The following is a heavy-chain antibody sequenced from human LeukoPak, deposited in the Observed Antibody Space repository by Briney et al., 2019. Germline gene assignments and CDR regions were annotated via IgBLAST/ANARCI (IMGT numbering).Heavy chain of an antibody. D-gene: IGHD1-26*01. Sequence: SVKVSCKASGGTFSSYAISWVRQAPGQGLEWMGGIIPIFGTANYAQKFQGRVTITADESTSTAYMELSSLRSEDTAVYYCASARPHSGSYSSYYGMDVWGQGTTVTVSS. CDR2: IIPIFGTA. CDR3: ASARPHSGSYSSYYGMDV. V-gene: IGHV1-69*13. CDR1: GGTFSSYA. J-gene: IGHJ6*02.